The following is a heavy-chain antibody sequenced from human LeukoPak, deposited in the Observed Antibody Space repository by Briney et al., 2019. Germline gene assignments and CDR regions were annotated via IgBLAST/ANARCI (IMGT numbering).Heavy chain of an antibody. CDR1: GGSISSYY. CDR2: IYTSGST. Sequence: KPSETLSLTCTVSGGSISSYYWSWIRQPPGKGLEWIGYIYTSGSTNYNPSLKSRVTISVDTSKNQFSLKLSSVTAADTAVYYCAGHDLYYYYYMDAWGKGTTVTVSS. D-gene: IGHD3-16*01. J-gene: IGHJ6*03. CDR3: AGHDLYYYYYMDA. V-gene: IGHV4-4*09.